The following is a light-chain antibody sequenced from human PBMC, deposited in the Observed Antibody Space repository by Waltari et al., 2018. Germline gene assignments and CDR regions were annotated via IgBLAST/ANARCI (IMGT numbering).Light chain of an antibody. Sequence: QSALTQPAPVSGSPGQSITIPCTASSSHLARYPLVSWYPQHAGKPPKPIIYEGAKRPSGVSNRFSGSKSGNTASLTISGLQAEDEADYYCCSYADNRVFGGGTKLTVL. CDR1: SSHLARYPL. CDR2: EGA. J-gene: IGLJ3*02. V-gene: IGLV2-23*01. CDR3: CSYADNRV.